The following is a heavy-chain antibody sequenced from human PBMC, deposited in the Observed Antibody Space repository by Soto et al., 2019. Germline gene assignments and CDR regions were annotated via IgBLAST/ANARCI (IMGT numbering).Heavy chain of an antibody. J-gene: IGHJ4*02. CDR1: GFTFSRVS. Sequence: PWGSLTLSCAASGFTFSRVSMNWICQLPGKGLECVASLSSRSSDTWYAASVKCRLIICSDTAQNSLYLHMKTLGPEDTAIYYCERVADWGPGTQVTVSS. V-gene: IGHV3-21*01. CDR2: LSSRSSDT. CDR3: ERVAD.